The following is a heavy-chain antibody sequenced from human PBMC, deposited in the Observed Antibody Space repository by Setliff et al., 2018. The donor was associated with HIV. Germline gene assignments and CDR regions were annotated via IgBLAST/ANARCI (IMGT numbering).Heavy chain of an antibody. CDR1: GSSIASSTHY. V-gene: IGHV4-39*01. J-gene: IGHJ5*02. CDR3: ARHAVYNDFLTGYFRYKWYDP. Sequence: SETLPLTCTVSGSSIASSTHYWAWIGQPPGKGLEWIGSVYYNGATDHNPSLMSRVTISVDTSNHQFSLKLSSVTAADTAVYYCARHAVYNDFLTGYFRYKWYDPWGQGTLVTVSS. CDR2: VYYNGAT. D-gene: IGHD3-9*01.